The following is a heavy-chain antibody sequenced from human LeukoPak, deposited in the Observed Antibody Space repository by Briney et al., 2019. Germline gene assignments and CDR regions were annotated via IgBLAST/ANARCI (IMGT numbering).Heavy chain of an antibody. CDR1: GGSISSYY. J-gene: IGHJ6*03. V-gene: IGHV4-59*01. CDR2: IYYSGST. D-gene: IGHD5-18*01. CDR3: ARTTEGGYTYGYFYYYYLNV. Sequence: SETPSLTCTGSGGSISSYYWSWLRQPPGKGPEGIGDIYYSGSTNYNPSLKNRVTISVDTSKNQFPLKLASVTAADTAVYYCARTTEGGYTYGYFYYYYLNVWGKG.